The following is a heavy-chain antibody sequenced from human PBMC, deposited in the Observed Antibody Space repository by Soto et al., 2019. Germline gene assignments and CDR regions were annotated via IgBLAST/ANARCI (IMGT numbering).Heavy chain of an antibody. Sequence: SETLSLTCTVSGGSISSGDYYWSWIRQPPGKGLEWIGYIYYSGSTYYNPSLKSRVTISVDTSKNQFSLKLSSVTAADTAVYYCASCAEWLLPPLYWGQGTLVTVS. V-gene: IGHV4-30-4*01. CDR3: ASCAEWLLPPLY. CDR2: IYYSGST. CDR1: GGSISSGDYY. D-gene: IGHD5-12*01. J-gene: IGHJ4*02.